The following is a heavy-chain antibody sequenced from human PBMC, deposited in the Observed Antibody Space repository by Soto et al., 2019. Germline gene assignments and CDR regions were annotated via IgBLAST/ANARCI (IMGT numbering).Heavy chain of an antibody. V-gene: IGHV3-7*01. CDR1: GFTFSSYW. CDR3: ARDGRDSGSPYFQH. D-gene: IGHD1-26*01. J-gene: IGHJ1*01. Sequence: GGSLRLSCVASGFTFSSYWMNWVRQAPGEGLEWVANINRDRSNKYYADSVKGRFTISRDNAKNALYLQMNSLRDEDTAVYYCARDGRDSGSPYFQHWGQGTRVTVST. CDR2: INRDRSNK.